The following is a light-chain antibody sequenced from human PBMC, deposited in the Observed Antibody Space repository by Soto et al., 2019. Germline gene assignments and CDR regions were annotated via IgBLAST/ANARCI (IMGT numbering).Light chain of an antibody. CDR1: QSVSSSY. V-gene: IGKV3-20*01. J-gene: IGKJ4*01. CDR3: QQYGSSPPLT. CDR2: GAS. Sequence: EMVLTQSPGTLSLSPGERATLSCRASQSVSSSYLAWYQQKPGQAPRLLIYGASSRATGIPDRFSGSGSGTDFTLTISRLEPEDFAMYYCQQYGSSPPLTFGGGTKVDIK.